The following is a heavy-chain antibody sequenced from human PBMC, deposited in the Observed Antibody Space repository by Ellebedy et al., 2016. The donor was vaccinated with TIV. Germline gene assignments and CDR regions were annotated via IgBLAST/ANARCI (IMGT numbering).Heavy chain of an antibody. D-gene: IGHD7-27*01. CDR1: GFTFSSYA. Sequence: GESLKISCAASGFTFSSYAMSWVRQAPGKGLKWVSTMSGSGGRTFYADSVRGRFTISRDNSGNTLFLHMKSLRAEDTAIYYCTKRAENWGFFDYWGQGARVTVSS. J-gene: IGHJ4*02. CDR2: MSGSGGRT. CDR3: TKRAENWGFFDY. V-gene: IGHV3-23*01.